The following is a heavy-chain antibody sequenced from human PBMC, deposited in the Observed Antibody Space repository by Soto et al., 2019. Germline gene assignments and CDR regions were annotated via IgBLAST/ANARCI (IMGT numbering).Heavy chain of an antibody. CDR2: ISAYNGNT. J-gene: IGHJ4*02. Sequence: GASLKVSCKASGYTFTSYGISCVRQAPGQGLEWMGWISAYNGNTNYAQKLQGRVTMTTDTSTSTAYMELRSLRSDDTAVYYCAYLRDGYNPFDYGGQGTLVTVSS. D-gene: IGHD5-12*01. CDR3: AYLRDGYNPFDY. CDR1: GYTFTSYG. V-gene: IGHV1-18*01.